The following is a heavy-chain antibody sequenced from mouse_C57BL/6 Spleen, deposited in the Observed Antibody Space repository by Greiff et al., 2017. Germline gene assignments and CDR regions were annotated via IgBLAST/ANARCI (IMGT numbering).Heavy chain of an antibody. D-gene: IGHD2-4*01. CDR1: GFTIKNTY. V-gene: IGHV14-3*01. J-gene: IGHJ3*01. Sequence: EVQLQESVAELVRPGASVKLSCTASGFTIKNTYMHWVKQRPEQGLEWIGRIDPANGNTKYAPKFQGKATLTADTSSNTAYLQLSSLTSEDTAIYSSAPIYYNYDGSSGFAYWGQGTLVTVSA. CDR3: APIYYNYDGSSGFAY. CDR2: IDPANGNT.